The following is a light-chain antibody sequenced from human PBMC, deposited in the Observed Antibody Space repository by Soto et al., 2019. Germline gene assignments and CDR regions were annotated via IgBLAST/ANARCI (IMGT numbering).Light chain of an antibody. CDR2: AAS. CDR1: QSISSY. Sequence: DMQMTQSPSSLSASVGDRVTITCRASQSISSYLNWYQQKPGKAPKLLIYAASSLPSGVPSRFSGSGSGTDFTLTISSLQPEDFATYYCQQSFSTPPTFGGGTKVDIK. V-gene: IGKV1-39*01. CDR3: QQSFSTPPT. J-gene: IGKJ4*01.